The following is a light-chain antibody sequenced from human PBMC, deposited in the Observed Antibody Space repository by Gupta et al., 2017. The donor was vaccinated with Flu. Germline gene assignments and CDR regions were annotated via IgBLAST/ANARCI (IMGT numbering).Light chain of an antibody. J-gene: IGKJ3*01. CDR1: QSLSGA. CDR2: SAS. V-gene: IGKV3-20*01. CDR3: QQHAGSPFT. Sequence: EIVLTQSPGTLSLSPGERATLSCRASQSLSGALAWYQQKPGQAPRLLIFSASGRATGTPGRFSGSGSGTDFTLTISILDPEDFAVYYCQQHAGSPFTFGPGTTVDIK.